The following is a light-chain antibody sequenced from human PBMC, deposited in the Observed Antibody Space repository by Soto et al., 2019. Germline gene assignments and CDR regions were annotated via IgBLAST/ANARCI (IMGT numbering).Light chain of an antibody. CDR3: SSYTSSITLYV. V-gene: IGLV2-14*01. CDR1: SSDVGGYNY. CDR2: DVN. Sequence: QSVLTQPASVSGSPGQSITISCTGTSSDVGGYNYVSWYQQHPGKAPKLMIYDVNNRPSGVSNRFSGSKSGNTASLTISGLQAEDEADYYCSSYTSSITLYVFGTGTRSPS. J-gene: IGLJ1*01.